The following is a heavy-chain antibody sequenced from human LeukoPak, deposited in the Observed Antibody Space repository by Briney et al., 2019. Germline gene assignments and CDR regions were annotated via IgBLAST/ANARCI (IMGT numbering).Heavy chain of an antibody. D-gene: IGHD3-16*01. CDR3: AREARWAYYFDY. V-gene: IGHV3-33*01. J-gene: IGHJ4*02. CDR2: IWYDGSNK. Sequence: GGSLRLSCSASGFTFSSYGMHWVRQAPGKGLEWVAVIWYDGSNKYYTDSVKGRFTISRDNSKNTLYLQMNSLRAEDTAVYYCAREARWAYYFDYWGQGTLVTVSS. CDR1: GFTFSSYG.